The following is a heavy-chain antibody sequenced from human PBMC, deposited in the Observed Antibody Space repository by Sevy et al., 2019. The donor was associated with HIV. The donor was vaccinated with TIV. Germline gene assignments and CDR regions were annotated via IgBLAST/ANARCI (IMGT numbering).Heavy chain of an antibody. Sequence: GGSLRLSCAASGFRFNNFGMYWVRQAPGKGLEGVAFIRYDGINKYYVDSVKGRSTISRDNSKDTLYLEMKSLRLEDTALYYCAKGDTSTRYYYYGMDVWGQGTAVTVSS. J-gene: IGHJ6*02. CDR1: GFRFNNFG. CDR2: IRYDGINK. CDR3: AKGDTSTRYYYYGMDV. D-gene: IGHD2-2*01. V-gene: IGHV3-30*02.